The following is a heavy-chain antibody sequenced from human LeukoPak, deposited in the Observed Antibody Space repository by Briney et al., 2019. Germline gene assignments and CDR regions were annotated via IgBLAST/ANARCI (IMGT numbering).Heavy chain of an antibody. CDR3: ARHPPLWFGESTFDY. V-gene: IGHV4-39*01. J-gene: IGHJ4*02. CDR2: IYYSGST. D-gene: IGHD3-10*01. Sequence: PGGSLRLSCAASGFTFSSYSMNWVRQAPGKGLEWIGSIYYSGSTYYNPSLKSRVTISVDTSKNQFSLKLSSVTAADTAVYYCARHPPLWFGESTFDYWGQGTLVTVSS. CDR1: GFTFSSYSMN.